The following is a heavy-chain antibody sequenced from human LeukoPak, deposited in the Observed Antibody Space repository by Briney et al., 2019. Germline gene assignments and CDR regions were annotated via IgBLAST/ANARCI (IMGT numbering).Heavy chain of an antibody. Sequence: GESLKISCKGSGYSFTSYWIGWVRQMPGKGLGWMGIIYPGDSNTRYSPSFQGQVTISADKSISTAYLQWSSLKASDTAMHSCAILVRYSSGWYRPGEYFDYWGQGTLVTVSS. CDR1: GYSFTSYW. CDR3: AILVRYSSGWYRPGEYFDY. D-gene: IGHD6-19*01. V-gene: IGHV5-51*01. CDR2: IYPGDSNT. J-gene: IGHJ4*02.